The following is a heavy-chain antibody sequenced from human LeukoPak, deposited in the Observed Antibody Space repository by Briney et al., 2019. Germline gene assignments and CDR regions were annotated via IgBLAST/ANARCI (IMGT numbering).Heavy chain of an antibody. CDR3: AREAVAGTRIDY. D-gene: IGHD6-19*01. CDR1: GGSISSYY. J-gene: IGHJ4*02. Sequence: SETLSLTCTVSGGSISSYYWSWIRQPPGKGLEWIGYIYYSGSTNYNPSLKSRVTISVDTSMNQFSLKLSSVTAADTAVYYCAREAVAGTRIDYWGQGTLVTVSS. V-gene: IGHV4-59*01. CDR2: IYYSGST.